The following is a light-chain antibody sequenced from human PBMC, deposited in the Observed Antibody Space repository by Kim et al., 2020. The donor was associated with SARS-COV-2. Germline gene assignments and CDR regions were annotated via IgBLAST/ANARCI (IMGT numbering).Light chain of an antibody. CDR2: GIS. CDR3: QQYADSPPT. V-gene: IGKV3-20*01. CDR1: QTIASIH. J-gene: IGKJ1*01. Sequence: YPGERATLACRASQTIASIHLAWYQQKAGQAPWLIIYGISTRPTGISDRFSGSGSETDFTLTINRLEPEDFAVYYCQQYADSPPTFGQGTKVDIK.